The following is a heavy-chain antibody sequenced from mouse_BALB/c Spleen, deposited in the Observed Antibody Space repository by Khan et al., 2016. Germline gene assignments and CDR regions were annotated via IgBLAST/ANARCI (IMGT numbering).Heavy chain of an antibody. V-gene: IGHV14-3*02. CDR2: IDPANGNT. D-gene: IGHD2-4*01. Sequence: QLQQSGAELVKPGASVKLSCTASGFNIKDTYMHWVKQRPEQGLEWIGRIDPANGNTKYDPKFQGKATITAEKSSNTAYLQLSSLTSEDTAVYYCARSPYDYDVGFAYWGQGTLVTVSA. J-gene: IGHJ3*01. CDR1: GFNIKDTY. CDR3: ARSPYDYDVGFAY.